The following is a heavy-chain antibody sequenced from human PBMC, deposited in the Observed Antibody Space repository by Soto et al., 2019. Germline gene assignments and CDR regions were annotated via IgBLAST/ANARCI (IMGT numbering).Heavy chain of an antibody. CDR3: VNIAYYYGMDV. CDR1: VFTVISNY. D-gene: IGHD3-16*02. CDR2: IYSGGST. V-gene: IGHV3-53*01. J-gene: IGHJ6*02. Sequence: GWSLRLSCASSVFTVISNYMSWVRQAPGKGLEWVSVIYSGGSTYYADSVKGRFTISRDNSKNTLYLQMNSLRAEDTAVYYCVNIAYYYGMDVWGQGTTVTVSS.